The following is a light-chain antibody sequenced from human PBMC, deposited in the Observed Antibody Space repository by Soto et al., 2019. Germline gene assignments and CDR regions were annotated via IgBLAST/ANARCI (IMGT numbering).Light chain of an antibody. CDR1: QSISSF. CDR2: TAS. V-gene: IGKV1-39*01. Sequence: DIQMTQSPSSLSASVGDRVTITCRASQSISSFLNWYEKKPGKAPKLLIYTASNLQSGVPSRFSGDRSGTDFTLTISSLQPEDFATYYCQQSYDSLWTFGQGTKVEI. J-gene: IGKJ1*01. CDR3: QQSYDSLWT.